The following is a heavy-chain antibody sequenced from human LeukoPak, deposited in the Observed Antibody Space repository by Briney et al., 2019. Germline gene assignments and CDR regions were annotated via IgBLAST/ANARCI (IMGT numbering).Heavy chain of an antibody. CDR2: IYYSGST. V-gene: IGHV4-59*01. Sequence: SETLSLTCAVSGGSISSYYWSWIRQPPGKGLEWIGYIYYSGSTNYNPSLKSRVTISVDTSKNQFSLKLSSVTAADTAVYYCARDNDSSGYYPLHFDYWGQGTLVTVSS. D-gene: IGHD3-22*01. CDR3: ARDNDSSGYYPLHFDY. CDR1: GGSISSYY. J-gene: IGHJ4*02.